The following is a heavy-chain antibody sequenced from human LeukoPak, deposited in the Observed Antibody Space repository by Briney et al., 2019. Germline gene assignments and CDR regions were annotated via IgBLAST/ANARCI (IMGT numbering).Heavy chain of an antibody. CDR3: ACTAGY. D-gene: IGHD2-8*01. J-gene: IGHJ4*02. CDR2: INHRGST. Sequence: SETLSPTCAVYGGSFSGYFWSWIRQPPGKGLEWIGEINHRGSTNYNPTLKSRVTISVDTSKNQFSLKLSSVTAADTAVYYCACTAGYWGQGTLVTVSS. CDR1: GGSFSGYF. V-gene: IGHV4-34*01.